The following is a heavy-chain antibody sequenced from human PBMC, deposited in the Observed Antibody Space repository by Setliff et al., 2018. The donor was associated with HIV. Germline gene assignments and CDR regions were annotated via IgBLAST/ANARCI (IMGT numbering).Heavy chain of an antibody. CDR3: FTAASGFIRAS. CDR2: IKSKTDGGTT. J-gene: IGHJ5*02. Sequence: PGGSLRLSCAASGFTFSGSPLHWVRQASGKGLEWVGRIKSKTDGGTTDYATPVKGRFTISRDDSKNTLYLQMNSLKTEDTAVYYCFTAASGFIRASWGRGALVTVSS. D-gene: IGHD2-15*01. CDR1: GFTFSGSP. V-gene: IGHV3-15*01.